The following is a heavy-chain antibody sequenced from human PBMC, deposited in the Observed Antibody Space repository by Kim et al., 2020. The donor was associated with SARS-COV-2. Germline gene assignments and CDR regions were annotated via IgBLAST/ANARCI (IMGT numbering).Heavy chain of an antibody. D-gene: IGHD2-2*01. CDR3: ARTYCTSTSCAKAPDY. V-gene: IGHV3-11*06. Sequence: SVKGRFTIARDHAKSSLYLQMNSLRAEDTAVYYCARTYCTSTSCAKAPDYWGQGTLVTVSS. J-gene: IGHJ4*02.